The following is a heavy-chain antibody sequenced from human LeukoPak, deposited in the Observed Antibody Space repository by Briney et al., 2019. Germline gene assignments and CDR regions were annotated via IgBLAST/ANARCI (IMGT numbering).Heavy chain of an antibody. J-gene: IGHJ4*02. D-gene: IGHD3-16*02. V-gene: IGHV3-74*01. Sequence: HPGGSMRLSCAASGFIFTDYWMHWVRQAPGKELVWVARIRGDGRATTYADSVKGRFTISRDNSKNTLCLQMNSLRGEDTAVYYCARGYYDYVWGSYRHPYYFDYWGQGTLVTVSS. CDR1: GFIFTDYW. CDR2: IRGDGRAT. CDR3: ARGYYDYVWGSYRHPYYFDY.